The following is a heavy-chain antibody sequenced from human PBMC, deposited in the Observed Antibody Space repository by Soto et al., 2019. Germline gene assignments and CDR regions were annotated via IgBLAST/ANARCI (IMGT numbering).Heavy chain of an antibody. Sequence: QITLKESGPTLVKPTQTLTLTCTFSGFSLSTSGVGAGWIRQPPGKALEWLALIYWDDDKRYSPSLKSRLTITKDTSKNQVVLTMTNMDPVDTATYYCATGYSSGWYLAGVDVWGQGTTVTVSS. CDR3: ATGYSSGWYLAGVDV. D-gene: IGHD6-19*01. CDR2: IYWDDDK. CDR1: GFSLSTSGVG. V-gene: IGHV2-5*02. J-gene: IGHJ6*02.